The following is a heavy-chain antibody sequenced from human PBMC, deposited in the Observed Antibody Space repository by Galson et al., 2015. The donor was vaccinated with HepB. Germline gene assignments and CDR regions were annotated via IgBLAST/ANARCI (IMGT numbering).Heavy chain of an antibody. D-gene: IGHD6-19*01. Sequence: SVKVSCKASGYTFTSYAMHWVRQAPGQRLEWMGWINAGNGNTKYSQKFQGRVTITRDTSASTAYMELSSLRSEDTAVYYCARELGAVAGTATVEGDDAFDIWSQGTMVTVSS. CDR3: ARELGAVAGTATVEGDDAFDI. CDR2: INAGNGNT. J-gene: IGHJ3*02. CDR1: GYTFTSYA. V-gene: IGHV1-3*01.